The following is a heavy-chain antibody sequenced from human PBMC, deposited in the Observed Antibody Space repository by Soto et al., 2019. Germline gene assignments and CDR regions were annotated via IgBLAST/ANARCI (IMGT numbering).Heavy chain of an antibody. CDR2: ISYDGGNK. J-gene: IGHJ4*02. D-gene: IGHD1-26*01. CDR3: ARGRWTVGATQKLDY. CDR1: GFTFSSYA. Sequence: QVQLVESGGGVVQPGRSLRLSCAASGFTFSSYAMHWVRQAPGKGLEWVAVISYDGGNKYHADSVKGRFTISRDNSKNTLDLQMNSLRAEDAAVYYCARGRWTVGATQKLDYWGQGTLVTVSS. V-gene: IGHV3-30-3*01.